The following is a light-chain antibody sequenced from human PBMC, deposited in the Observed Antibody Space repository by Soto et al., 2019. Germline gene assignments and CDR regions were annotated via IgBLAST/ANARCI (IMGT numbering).Light chain of an antibody. CDR2: DAS. CDR1: QSVSSY. V-gene: IGKV3-11*01. Sequence: EIVLTQSPATLSLSPGERATLSCRASQSVSSYLAWYQQKPGQSPRLLIYDASNRATGIPARFSGSGFGTDFTLTISSLEPEDFAVYYCQQRSNWRWLTFGGGTKVDIK. J-gene: IGKJ4*01. CDR3: QQRSNWRWLT.